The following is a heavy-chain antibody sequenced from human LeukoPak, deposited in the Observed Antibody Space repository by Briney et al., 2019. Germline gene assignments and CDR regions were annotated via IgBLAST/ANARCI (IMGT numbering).Heavy chain of an antibody. J-gene: IGHJ4*02. V-gene: IGHV3-48*04. CDR1: GFTFSSYA. CDR3: AREGNYYDSSGSPLDY. D-gene: IGHD3-22*01. Sequence: GGSLRLSCAASGFTFSSYAMNWVRQAPGKGLEWVSYISSSSSTIYYADSVKGRFTISRGNAKNSLYLQMNSLRAEDTAVYYCAREGNYYDSSGSPLDYWGQGTLVTVSS. CDR2: ISSSSSTI.